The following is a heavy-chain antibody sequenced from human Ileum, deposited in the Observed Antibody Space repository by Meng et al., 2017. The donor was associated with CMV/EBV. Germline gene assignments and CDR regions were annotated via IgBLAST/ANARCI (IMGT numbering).Heavy chain of an antibody. Sequence: SCAASGLTFSNHGMHWVRQAPGRGLEWVAFIPSDGRNKYYADSVKGRFTISRDNLKSTVYLQMNSLRAEDTAVYYCAKDKGVSYFDYWGQGTLVTVSS. D-gene: IGHD3-16*01. J-gene: IGHJ4*02. V-gene: IGHV3-30*02. CDR3: AKDKGVSYFDY. CDR2: IPSDGRNK. CDR1: GLTFSNHG.